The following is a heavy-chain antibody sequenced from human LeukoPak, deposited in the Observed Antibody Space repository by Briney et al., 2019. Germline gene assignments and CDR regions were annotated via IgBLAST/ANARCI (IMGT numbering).Heavy chain of an antibody. CDR2: IYYSGST. J-gene: IGHJ6*02. Sequence: SETLSLTCTVSGGSISSSSYYWGWIRQPPGKGLEWIGSIYYSGSTYYNPSLKSRVTISVDTSKNQFSLKLSSVTAADTAVYYCARVVPVVPAEASYYYGMDVWGQGTTVTVSS. CDR1: GGSISSSSYY. V-gene: IGHV4-39*01. CDR3: ARVVPVVPAEASYYYGMDV. D-gene: IGHD2-2*01.